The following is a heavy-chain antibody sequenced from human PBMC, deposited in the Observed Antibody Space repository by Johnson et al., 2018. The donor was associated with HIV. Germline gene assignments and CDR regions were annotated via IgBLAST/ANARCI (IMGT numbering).Heavy chain of an antibody. Sequence: VQLVESGGGLVQPGGSLRLSCAASGFTFSNHHMTWVRQAPGKGLEWVANINRDGSDKYYVDSVKGRFTISRDNAQDSLYLQMNSLRAGDTAVYYCARQVYCSSTSCSSAFDIWGQGTVVTVSS. J-gene: IGHJ3*02. CDR2: INRDGSDK. D-gene: IGHD2-2*01. V-gene: IGHV3-7*01. CDR1: GFTFSNHH. CDR3: ARQVYCSSTSCSSAFDI.